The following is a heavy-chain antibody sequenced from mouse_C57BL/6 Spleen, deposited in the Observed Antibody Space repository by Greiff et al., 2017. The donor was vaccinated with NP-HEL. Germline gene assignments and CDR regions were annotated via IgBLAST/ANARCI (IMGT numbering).Heavy chain of an antibody. J-gene: IGHJ1*03. Sequence: QVHVKQSGAELVKPGASVKISCKASGYAFSSYWMNWVKQRPGKGLEWIGQIYPGDGDTNYNGKFKGKATLTADKSSSTAYMQLSSLTSEDSAVYFCARSGNYLWYFDVWGTGTTVTVSS. V-gene: IGHV1-80*01. CDR3: ARSGNYLWYFDV. CDR2: IYPGDGDT. CDR1: GYAFSSYW. D-gene: IGHD2-1*01.